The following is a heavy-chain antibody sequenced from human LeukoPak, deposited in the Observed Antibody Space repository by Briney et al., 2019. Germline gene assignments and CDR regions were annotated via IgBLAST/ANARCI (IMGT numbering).Heavy chain of an antibody. CDR1: GFTFSSYS. J-gene: IGHJ4*02. Sequence: GGSLRLSCAASGFTFSSYSMNWVRLAPGKGLEWVSCITSSSSTIYYADSVEGRFTISRDNAKNSLYLQMNSLRAEDTAVYYCASNLSGGDRDYFDYWGQGTLVTVSS. CDR2: ITSSSSTI. CDR3: ASNLSGGDRDYFDY. V-gene: IGHV3-48*01. D-gene: IGHD2-21*02.